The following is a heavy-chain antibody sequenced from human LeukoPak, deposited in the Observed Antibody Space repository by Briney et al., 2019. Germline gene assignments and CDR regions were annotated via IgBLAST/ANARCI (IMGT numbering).Heavy chain of an antibody. CDR2: ISSSSSSI. V-gene: IGHV3-21*01. CDR1: GFTFSEYS. J-gene: IGHJ4*02. D-gene: IGHD5-24*01. CDR3: ARGERWLHLFDY. Sequence: GGSLRLSCAASGFTFSEYSMDWVRQAPGKGLEWVSSISSSSSSIYYADSVKGRFTISRDNSKNTLYLQMNSLRAEDTAVYYCARGERWLHLFDYWGQGTLVTVSS.